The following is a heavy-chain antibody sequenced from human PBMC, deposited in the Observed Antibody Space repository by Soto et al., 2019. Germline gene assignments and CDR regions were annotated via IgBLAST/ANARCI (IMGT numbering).Heavy chain of an antibody. J-gene: IGHJ4*02. CDR3: VKDLAHMADH. CDR2: ILYDGTKK. CDR1: GFTFNSYG. V-gene: IGHV3-30*18. Sequence: QVQLLESGGGVVLPGGSLRLSCEASGFTFNSYGMYWVRQAPGKGLDWVSHILYDGTKKYYADSVKGRFTISRDNSKNTLYLQMGRMRIEDTAVYFCVKDLAHMADHWGQGTLVIVSS.